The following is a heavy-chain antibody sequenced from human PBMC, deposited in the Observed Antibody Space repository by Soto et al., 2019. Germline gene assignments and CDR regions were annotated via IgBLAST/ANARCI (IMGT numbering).Heavy chain of an antibody. Sequence: QVQLQESGPGLVKPSQTLSLTCTVSGGSISSGDYYWSWIRQPPGKGLEWIGYIYYSGSTHYNPSLKSRVTISVDTSKNQFSLKLSSVTAADTAVYYCASGRYCSGGICLHRIDPWGQGTLVTVSS. D-gene: IGHD2-15*01. CDR1: GGSISSGDYY. J-gene: IGHJ5*02. V-gene: IGHV4-30-4*01. CDR3: ASGRYCSGGICLHRIDP. CDR2: IYYSGST.